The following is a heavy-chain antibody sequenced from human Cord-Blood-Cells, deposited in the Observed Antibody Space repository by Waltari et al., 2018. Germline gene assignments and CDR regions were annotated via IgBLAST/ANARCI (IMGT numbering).Heavy chain of an antibody. Sequence: QLQLQESGPGLVKPSETLSLTCTVSGGSISSRSYYWGWIRQPPGKGREWIGSIYYSGSTYYNPSLKSRVTISVDTSKNQFSLKLSSVTAADTAVYYCARRSSSSWFDYWGQGTLVTVSS. CDR2: IYYSGST. V-gene: IGHV4-39*01. D-gene: IGHD6-13*01. J-gene: IGHJ4*02. CDR1: GGSISSRSYY. CDR3: ARRSSSSWFDY.